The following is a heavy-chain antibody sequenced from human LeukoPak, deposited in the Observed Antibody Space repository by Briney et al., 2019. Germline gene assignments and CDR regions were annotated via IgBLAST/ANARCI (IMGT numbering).Heavy chain of an antibody. D-gene: IGHD3-3*01. V-gene: IGHV4-4*07. CDR3: ATTSRDFLSGFDY. J-gene: IGHJ4*02. Sequence: SETLSLTCTVSGGYISTYYWSWIRQPAGKGLEWIGRIYSSGSANYNPSLESRLAMSVDTSKNQFSLRLSSVTAADTAVYYCATTSRDFLSGFDYWGQGTLVTVSS. CDR1: GGYISTYY. CDR2: IYSSGSA.